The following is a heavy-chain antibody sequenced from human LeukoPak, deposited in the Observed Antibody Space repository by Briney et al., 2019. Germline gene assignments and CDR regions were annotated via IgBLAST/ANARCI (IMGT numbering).Heavy chain of an antibody. V-gene: IGHV3-30*02. D-gene: IGHD3-22*01. CDR3: AKDSRRWKTYYYESSGLYYFAY. CDR1: GFTFSSYA. CDR2: IRYDGSNK. Sequence: PGGSLRLSCAASGFTFSSYAMHWVRQAPGKGLEWVAFIRYDGSNKYYADSVKGRFTISRDNSKNTQYLQMNSLRVEDTAVYYCAKDSRRWKTYYYESSGLYYFAYWGQGTLVTVSS. J-gene: IGHJ4*02.